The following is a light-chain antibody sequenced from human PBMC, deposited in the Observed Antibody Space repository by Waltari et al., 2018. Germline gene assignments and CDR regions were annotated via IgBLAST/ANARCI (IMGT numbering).Light chain of an antibody. V-gene: IGLV2-8*01. CDR3: SSYAGSNNLGV. CDR2: EVS. CDR1: SSDVGGYIC. J-gene: IGLJ1*01. Sequence: QSALTQPPSASGSPGQSVTISCTVTSSDVGGYICVSWYQQHPGKAPKLLSCEVSKRPSGVTDRFSGCQSGNTASLTVSGLQAEDEADYSCSSYAGSNNLGVVGTGTQVNVL.